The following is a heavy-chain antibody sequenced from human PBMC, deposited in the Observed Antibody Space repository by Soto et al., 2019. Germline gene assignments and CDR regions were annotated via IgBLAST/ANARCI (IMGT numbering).Heavy chain of an antibody. CDR2: ISGSGGST. V-gene: IGHV3-23*01. CDR3: AKASAPGGTYFPLWF. D-gene: IGHD1-26*01. Sequence: EVQLLESGGGLVQPGGSLRLSCAASGFTFSSYGMSWVRQAPGKGLEWVSSISGSGGSTYYADSVKGRFTISRDNSKNSLDRQMNSLRAEDTAVYYCAKASAPGGTYFPLWFWGQGTLVTVSS. J-gene: IGHJ4*02. CDR1: GFTFSSYG.